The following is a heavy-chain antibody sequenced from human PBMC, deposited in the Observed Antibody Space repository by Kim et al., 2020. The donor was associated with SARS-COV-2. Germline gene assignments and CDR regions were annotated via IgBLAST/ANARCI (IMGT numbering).Heavy chain of an antibody. CDR2: LKSKVDGGTT. Sequence: GGSLRLSCAASGFTFTNAWMSWVRQAPGKGLEWVGRLKSKVDGGTTHYAAPVKGRFTISRDDSKNTLYLQMNSLKTEDTAVYYCTVDAIADASYNYYSPWLDFWGQGTLVTVSS. CDR1: GFTFTNAW. CDR3: TVDAIADASYNYYSPWLDF. J-gene: IGHJ5*01. V-gene: IGHV3-15*01. D-gene: IGHD3-22*01.